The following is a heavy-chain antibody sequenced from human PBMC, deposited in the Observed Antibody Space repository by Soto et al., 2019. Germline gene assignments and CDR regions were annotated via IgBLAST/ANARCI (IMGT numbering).Heavy chain of an antibody. CDR1: GFIFRTYA. Sequence: PVGSLRLSCAASGFIFRTYAMSWVRQTPGKGLEWVSTVSGSGGSTFYADSVKGRFTISRDNSKNTVHLQMNSLRAEDTALYYCAKESEAAPGCLDYWGQGSLVTVSS. V-gene: IGHV3-23*01. CDR3: AKESEAAPGCLDY. CDR2: VSGSGGST. J-gene: IGHJ4*02. D-gene: IGHD6-13*01.